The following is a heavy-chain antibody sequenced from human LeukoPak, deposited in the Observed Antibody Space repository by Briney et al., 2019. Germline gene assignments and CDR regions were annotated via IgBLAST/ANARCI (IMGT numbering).Heavy chain of an antibody. V-gene: IGHV1-69*04. Sequence: SVKVSCKASGGTFSSYAISWVRQAPGQGLEWMGRIIPILGIANYAQKSQGRVTITADKSTSTAYMELSSLRSEDTAVYYCARTGAYGPYGMDVWGQGTTVTVSS. J-gene: IGHJ6*02. CDR1: GGTFSSYA. D-gene: IGHD7-27*01. CDR2: IIPILGIA. CDR3: ARTGAYGPYGMDV.